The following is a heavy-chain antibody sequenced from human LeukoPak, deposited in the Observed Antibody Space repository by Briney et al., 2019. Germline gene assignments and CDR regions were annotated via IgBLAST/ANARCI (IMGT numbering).Heavy chain of an antibody. Sequence: GGSLRLSCVASGFTFSNYWMSWVRQAPGKGLEWVANIKQDASEKYYVDSVKGRFTMSRDNAKNSLFLQMNSLRIEDTAVYYCARGSGWYQIDYWGQGTLVTVSS. CDR1: GFTFSNYW. D-gene: IGHD6-19*01. CDR2: IKQDASEK. V-gene: IGHV3-7*04. CDR3: ARGSGWYQIDY. J-gene: IGHJ4*02.